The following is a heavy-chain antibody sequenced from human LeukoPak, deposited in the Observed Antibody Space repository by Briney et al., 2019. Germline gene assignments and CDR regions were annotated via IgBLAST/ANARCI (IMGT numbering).Heavy chain of an antibody. J-gene: IGHJ4*02. Sequence: ASVKVSCKASGYTFTGYYMHWVRQAPGQGLEWMGWINPNSGGTNYAQKFQGRVTMTRDTSIGTAYMELSRLRSDDTAVYYCALRFLEWLPFDYWGQGTLVTVSS. CDR3: ALRFLEWLPFDY. CDR2: INPNSGGT. D-gene: IGHD3-3*01. V-gene: IGHV1-2*02. CDR1: GYTFTGYY.